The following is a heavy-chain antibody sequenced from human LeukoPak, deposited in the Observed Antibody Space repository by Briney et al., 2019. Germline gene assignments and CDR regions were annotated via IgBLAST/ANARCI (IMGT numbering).Heavy chain of an antibody. J-gene: IGHJ6*03. Sequence: PGGSLRLSCAASGFTVSSNYMSWARQAQGKGLERVSVIYSGGSTYYSDYVKARFTISRDNSKNTLYLQMNSLRAEDTAVYYCARVQGEWGSSCIYEPYYYHYMDVWGKGTTVTISS. D-gene: IGHD6-13*01. V-gene: IGHV3-53*01. CDR1: GFTVSSNY. CDR3: ARVQGEWGSSCIYEPYYYHYMDV. CDR2: IYSGGST.